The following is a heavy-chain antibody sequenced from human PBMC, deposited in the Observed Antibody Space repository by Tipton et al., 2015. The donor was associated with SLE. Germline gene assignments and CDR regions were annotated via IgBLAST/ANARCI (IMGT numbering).Heavy chain of an antibody. CDR1: QFAFSTYS. D-gene: IGHD3-3*01. CDR2: TSASGGNI. J-gene: IGHJ6*02. CDR3: ASEGVQRYYDFWSGYSHYYYGMDV. Sequence: GSLRLSCAASQFAFSTYSMNWVRQAPGKGLEWIAYTSASGGNIYYADSVKGRFTISRDNAKNSLYLQMNSLRAEDTAVYYCASEGVQRYYDFWSGYSHYYYGMDVWGQGTTVTVSS. V-gene: IGHV3-21*05.